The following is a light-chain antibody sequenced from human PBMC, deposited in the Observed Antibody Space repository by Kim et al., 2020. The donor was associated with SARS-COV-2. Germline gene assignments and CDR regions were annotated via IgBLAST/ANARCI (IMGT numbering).Light chain of an antibody. V-gene: IGLV3-19*01. CDR2: GKN. J-gene: IGLJ2*01. CDR1: SLRNYY. CDR3: NSQDSSGVV. Sequence: SVALGQTVRITCQGDSLRNYYASWYQQKPGQAPVLVFYGKNNRPSGIPERFSGSSSRNTASLTITGTQAEDEADYYCNSQDSSGVVFGGGTKVTVL.